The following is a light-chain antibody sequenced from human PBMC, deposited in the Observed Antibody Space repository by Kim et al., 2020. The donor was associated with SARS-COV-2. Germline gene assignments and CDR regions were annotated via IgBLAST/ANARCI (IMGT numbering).Light chain of an antibody. CDR1: QSVSSY. V-gene: IGKV3-11*01. Sequence: SAGERATLSCRASQSVSSYLALYQQTPGQAPRLLIYDASNRATGIQARFSGSGSGTDFTLTISSLEPEDFTVYYCQQRSDWPSLTFGGGTKVDIK. CDR3: QQRSDWPSLT. J-gene: IGKJ4*01. CDR2: DAS.